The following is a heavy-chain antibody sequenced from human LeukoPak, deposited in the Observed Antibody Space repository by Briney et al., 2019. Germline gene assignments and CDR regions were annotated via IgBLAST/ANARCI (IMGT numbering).Heavy chain of an antibody. CDR3: ARPRYGGNSGEFGS. J-gene: IGHJ4*02. CDR2: ISGTGNTK. CDR1: GFTFSSYS. Sequence: GGSLRLSCAASGFTFSSYSMNWVRQAPGKGLEWASYISGTGNTKYYADSVKGRFTISRDNAKNSLFLQMNSLRVEDTAVYYCARPRYGGNSGEFGSWGQGTLVTVSS. D-gene: IGHD4-23*01. V-gene: IGHV3-48*04.